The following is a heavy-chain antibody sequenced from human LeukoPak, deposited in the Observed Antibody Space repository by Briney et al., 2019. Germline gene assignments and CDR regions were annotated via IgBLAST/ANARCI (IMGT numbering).Heavy chain of an antibody. CDR2: ISYSGST. CDR3: ARLNCGGDCYSGWFDP. CDR1: GGSISSYY. Sequence: SETLSLTCTVSGGSISSYYWSWIRQPPGKGLEWIGYISYSGSTNYNPSLKSRVTISVDTSKNQFSLKLSSVTAADTAVYYCARLNCGGDCYSGWFDPWGRGTLVTVSS. D-gene: IGHD2-21*02. V-gene: IGHV4-59*08. J-gene: IGHJ5*02.